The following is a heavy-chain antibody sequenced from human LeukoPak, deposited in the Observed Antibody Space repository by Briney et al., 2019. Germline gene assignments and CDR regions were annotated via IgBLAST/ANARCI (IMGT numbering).Heavy chain of an antibody. Sequence: PGGSLRLSCAASGFTVSSNYMSWVRQAPGKGLEWVSVISGSGGSTYYADSVKGRFTISRDNSKNTLYLQMNSLRAEDTAVYYCAKKGASYYYDSSGYNWGQGTLVTVSS. V-gene: IGHV3-23*01. CDR3: AKKGASYYYDSSGYN. CDR1: GFTVSSNY. J-gene: IGHJ4*02. D-gene: IGHD3-22*01. CDR2: ISGSGGST.